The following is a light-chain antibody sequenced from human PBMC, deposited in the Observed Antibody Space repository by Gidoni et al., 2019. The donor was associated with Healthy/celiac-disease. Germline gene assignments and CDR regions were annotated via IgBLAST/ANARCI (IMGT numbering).Light chain of an antibody. V-gene: IGKV1-39*01. CDR3: QQRYSTPYT. CDR2: AAS. CDR1: QSISSY. J-gene: IGKJ2*01. Sequence: IQMPQSPSSLSASVGDRVTIPCRASQSISSYLNWYQQKPGKAPKRLIYAASNLQSGVPSKFSGSGSGTAFTLTISSLQPEDFATYYCQQRYSTPYTFGQGTKLEIK.